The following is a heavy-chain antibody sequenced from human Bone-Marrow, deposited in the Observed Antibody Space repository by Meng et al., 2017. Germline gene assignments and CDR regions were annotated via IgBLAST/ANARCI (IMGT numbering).Heavy chain of an antibody. D-gene: IGHD2-2*02. CDR2: INHSGST. V-gene: IGHV4-34*01. Sequence: QVQLQQWGAGLLKPSETLSLTCAVYGGSFSGYYWSWIREPPGQGLEWIGEINHSGSTNYNPSIKSRVTITVDTSKNQFSLKLSAVTAADTAVYYCERGSGSPEYCSSTSCYSGGWFDPWGQGTLVTVSS. J-gene: IGHJ5*02. CDR1: GGSFSGYY. CDR3: ERGSGSPEYCSSTSCYSGGWFDP.